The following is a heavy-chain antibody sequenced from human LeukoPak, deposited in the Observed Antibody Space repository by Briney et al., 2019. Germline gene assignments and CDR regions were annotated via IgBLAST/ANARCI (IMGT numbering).Heavy chain of an antibody. CDR3: ARIGYSSSSTDY. CDR2: IKEDGSVK. Sequence: GGSLRLSCAASGFTFSRYWMSWVRQAPGKGLEWVANIKEDGSVKYYVDSVRGRFTISRDNAKNSLYLQMNSLRAEDTSVFYCARIGYSSSSTDYWGQGTLVTVSS. CDR1: GFTFSRYW. D-gene: IGHD6-6*01. J-gene: IGHJ4*02. V-gene: IGHV3-7*01.